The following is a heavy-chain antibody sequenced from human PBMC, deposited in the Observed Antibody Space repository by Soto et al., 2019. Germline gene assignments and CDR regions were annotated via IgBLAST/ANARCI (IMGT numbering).Heavy chain of an antibody. Sequence: SETLSLTCSIYSGSFSGYYWSWIRQPPGKGLEWIGEISQSGNTNYSPSLKSRVSISIDTSKKQFSLTLASVSAADTAVYYCARAPKVSGSSQTRPDFWGQGTLVTVSS. CDR1: SGSFSGYY. J-gene: IGHJ4*02. D-gene: IGHD6-6*01. CDR3: ARAPKVSGSSQTRPDF. V-gene: IGHV4-34*01. CDR2: ISQSGNT.